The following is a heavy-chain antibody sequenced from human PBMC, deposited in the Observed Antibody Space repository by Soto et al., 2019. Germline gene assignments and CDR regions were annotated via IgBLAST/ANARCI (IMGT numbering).Heavy chain of an antibody. CDR3: ARVRTRPIFPYYYYGMDV. CDR2: IIPIFGTA. J-gene: IGHJ6*02. CDR1: GGTFSSYA. Sequence: QVQLVQSGAEVKKPGSSVKVSCKASGGTFSSYAISWVRQAPGPGLEWMGGIIPIFGTANYAQKFQGRVTITADESTSTAYMDLSSLRSEDTAVYYCARVRTRPIFPYYYYGMDVWGQGTTVTVSS. V-gene: IGHV1-69*01. D-gene: IGHD3-9*01.